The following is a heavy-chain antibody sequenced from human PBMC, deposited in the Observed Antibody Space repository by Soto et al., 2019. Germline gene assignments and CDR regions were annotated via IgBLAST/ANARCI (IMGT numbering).Heavy chain of an antibody. CDR1: GYSFSGYY. Sequence: GASVKVSCKASGYSFSGYYIQWVRQAPGQGPEWLGWIYPNTETTDSSKKFQGRVTMTRDMSTRTVYMELRDLRSDDTAVYYCVSLQTSGWPGVHWGQGTLVTDSS. CDR2: IYPNTETT. D-gene: IGHD6-25*01. V-gene: IGHV1-2*02. CDR3: VSLQTSGWPGVH. J-gene: IGHJ4*02.